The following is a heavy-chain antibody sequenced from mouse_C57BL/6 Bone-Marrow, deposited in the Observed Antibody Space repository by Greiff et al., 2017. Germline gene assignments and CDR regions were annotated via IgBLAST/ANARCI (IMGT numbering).Heavy chain of an antibody. D-gene: IGHD1-1*01. J-gene: IGHJ1*03. V-gene: IGHV1-85*01. Sequence: QVQLQQSGPELVKPGASVKLSCKASGYTFTSYDINWVKQRPGQGLEWIGWINPRDGSTKYNEKFKGKATLTVDKSSSTAYMELHSLTSKGSAVYFGARLEFNGSNGSWYFEVWGTGTTVTVSS. CDR3: ARLEFNGSNGSWYFEV. CDR2: INPRDGST. CDR1: GYTFTSYD.